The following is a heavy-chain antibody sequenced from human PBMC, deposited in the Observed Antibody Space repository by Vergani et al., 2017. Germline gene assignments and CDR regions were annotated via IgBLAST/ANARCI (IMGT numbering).Heavy chain of an antibody. V-gene: IGHV3-30*03. CDR2: ISYDGSNK. J-gene: IGHJ4*02. CDR3: ARASHGYSYGYFDY. D-gene: IGHD5-18*01. CDR1: GFTFSSYG. Sequence: QVQLVESGGGVVQPGRSLRLSCAASGFTFSSYGMHWVRQAPGKGLEWVAVISYDGSNKYYADSVKGRFTISRDNAKNSLYLQMNSLRAEDTAVYYCARASHGYSYGYFDYWGQGTLVTVSS.